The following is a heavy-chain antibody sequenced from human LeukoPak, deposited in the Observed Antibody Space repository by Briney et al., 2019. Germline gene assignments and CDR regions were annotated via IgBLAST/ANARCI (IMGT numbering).Heavy chain of an antibody. CDR2: ISAFNGET. J-gene: IGHJ4*02. V-gene: IGHV1-18*01. Sequence: ASVKVSCKTYGYTFTSHGISWVRQAPGQGLEWMGWISAFNGETHYAQNLQGRVTMTSDTSTSTAYMGLRSLRLDDTAVYYCARDPSNTSGRYTYFDYWGQGTLVTVSS. CDR1: GYTFTSHG. CDR3: ARDPSNTSGRYTYFDY. D-gene: IGHD3-16*02.